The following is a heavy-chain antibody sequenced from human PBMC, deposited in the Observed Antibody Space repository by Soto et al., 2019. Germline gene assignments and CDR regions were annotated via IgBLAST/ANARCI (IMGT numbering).Heavy chain of an antibody. J-gene: IGHJ4*02. V-gene: IGHV3-30*18. CDR2: VTHDGSLY. Sequence: GRSLRLSCVASGFTFSSCAMRWVRQVPGKGLEWLAVVTHDGSLYPYADSVKGRFSISRDNSRKTLYLQMNSLRPEDTAVYYCVKDRSDTWSFDYWGQGTLVTVSS. CDR1: GFTFSSCA. D-gene: IGHD2-8*02. CDR3: VKDRSDTWSFDY.